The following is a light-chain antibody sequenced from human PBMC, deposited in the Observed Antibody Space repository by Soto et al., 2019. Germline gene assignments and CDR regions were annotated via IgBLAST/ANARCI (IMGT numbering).Light chain of an antibody. CDR1: QSVNTY. V-gene: IGKV3-20*01. CDR2: GAS. Sequence: EIVLTQSPATLSLSPGERATLSCGASQSVNTYLAWYQQKPGQAPRLLIYGASSRATGVPDRFSPSGSGTDFTLTISRLEPEDFAVYYCQQYGRSHFTFGPGTKVDIK. CDR3: QQYGRSHFT. J-gene: IGKJ3*01.